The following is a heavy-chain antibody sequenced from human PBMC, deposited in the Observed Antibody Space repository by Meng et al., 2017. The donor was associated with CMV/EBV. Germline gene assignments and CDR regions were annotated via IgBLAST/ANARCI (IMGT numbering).Heavy chain of an antibody. V-gene: IGHV4-38-2*02. D-gene: IGHD1-26*01. CDR3: ARDRAGSGNLSDTK. CDR2: IYHSGST. Sequence: SETLSLTCTVSGYSISSGYYWGWIRQPPGKGLEWIGSIYHSGSTYYNPSLKSRVTISVDTSKNQFSLKLSSVTAADTAVYYCARDRAGSGNLSDTKWGQGTLVTVSS. J-gene: IGHJ4*02. CDR1: GYSISSGYY.